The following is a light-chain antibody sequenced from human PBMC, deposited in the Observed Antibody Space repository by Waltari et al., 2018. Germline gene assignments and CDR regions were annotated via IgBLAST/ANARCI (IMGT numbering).Light chain of an antibody. CDR2: DAS. CDR1: QSVYSY. V-gene: IGKV3-11*01. Sequence: EIMLTQSPATLSLSPGERATLSCRASQSVYSYLAWYQQKPGQAPRLLIYDASSRATGGPARFSGSGSGTDFTFTISSLDPEDFAVYYCQQRGNWLRTFGGGTKVEIK. CDR3: QQRGNWLRT. J-gene: IGKJ4*01.